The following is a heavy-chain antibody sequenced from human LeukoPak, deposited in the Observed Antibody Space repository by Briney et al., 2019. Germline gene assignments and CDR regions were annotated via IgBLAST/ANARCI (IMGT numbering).Heavy chain of an antibody. CDR3: ARDLGRGIAAAVYYYGMDV. Sequence: PSETLTLTCTVSGGSISSYYWSWIRQPPGKGLEWIGYIYYSGSTNYNPSLKSRVTISVDTSKNQFSLKLSSVTAADTAVYYCARDLGRGIAAAVYYYGMDVWGQGTTVTVSS. CDR2: IYYSGST. D-gene: IGHD6-13*01. V-gene: IGHV4-59*01. J-gene: IGHJ6*02. CDR1: GGSISSYY.